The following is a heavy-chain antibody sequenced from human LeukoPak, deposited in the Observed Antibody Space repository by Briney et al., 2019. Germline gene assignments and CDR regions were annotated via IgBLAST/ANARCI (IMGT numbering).Heavy chain of an antibody. V-gene: IGHV3-23*01. CDR2: ISGSGGST. CDR3: AKGFIKDFWSGYYTSSSDY. Sequence: HPGGSLRLSCAASGFTFSSYAMSWVRQAPGKGLEWVSAISGSGGSTYYADSVKGRFTISRDNSKNTLYLQMNSLRAEDTAVYYCAKGFIKDFWSGYYTSSSDYWGQGTLVTVSS. D-gene: IGHD3-3*01. CDR1: GFTFSSYA. J-gene: IGHJ4*02.